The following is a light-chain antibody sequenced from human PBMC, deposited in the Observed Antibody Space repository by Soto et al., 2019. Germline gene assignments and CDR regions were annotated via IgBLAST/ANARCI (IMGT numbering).Light chain of an antibody. CDR2: GAS. V-gene: IGKV3-20*01. Sequence: EIVLTQSPGTLSLSPWERATLACRASQSVSSSYLAWYQQKPGQAPRLLIYGASSRATGIPDRFSGSGSGTDFTLTISRLEPEDFAVYYCQHYGSSLMYTFGQGTKLEIK. CDR1: QSVSSSY. J-gene: IGKJ2*01. CDR3: QHYGSSLMYT.